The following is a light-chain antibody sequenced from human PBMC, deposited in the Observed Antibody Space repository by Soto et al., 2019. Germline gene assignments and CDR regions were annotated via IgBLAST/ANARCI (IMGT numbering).Light chain of an antibody. V-gene: IGLV1-44*01. CDR3: AAWDDSLNGVL. Sequence: QSVLTQPPSASGTPGQRVTISCSGSSSNIGSNPVHWYQQVPGTAPKLLIHNNNQRPSGVPARFSGSKSGTSASLAISGLQSEDEADDYCAAWDDSLNGVLFGGGTKLTVL. CDR2: NNN. CDR1: SSNIGSNP. J-gene: IGLJ2*01.